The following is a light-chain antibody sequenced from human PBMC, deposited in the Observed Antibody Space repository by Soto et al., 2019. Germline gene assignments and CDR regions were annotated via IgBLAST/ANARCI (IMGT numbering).Light chain of an antibody. CDR1: QSVLYSSNNKNY. J-gene: IGKJ1*01. Sequence: DILMTQAPDSLAVSLGERATINCKSSQSVLYSSNNKNYLAWYQQKPGQPPKLLISWASTRESGVPDRFSGRGSGTDFTLTISSLQAEDVAVYYCQQYYSTPTFGQRTKVEIK. V-gene: IGKV4-1*01. CDR2: WAS. CDR3: QQYYSTPT.